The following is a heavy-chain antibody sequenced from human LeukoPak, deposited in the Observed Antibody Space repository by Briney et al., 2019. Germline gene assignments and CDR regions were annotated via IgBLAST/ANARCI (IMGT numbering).Heavy chain of an antibody. CDR1: GYTFTGFY. D-gene: IGHD3-10*01. V-gene: IGHV1-2*02. J-gene: IGHJ4*02. Sequence: ASVKVSCKASGYTFTGFYMHWVRQAPGQGFEWMGWINPNTGGTNYAQKFQGRVTMTRDTSITTAYMELSGLTSDDTAVFYWAKYPSYCRWPPFDLWGQGTLGTGSS. CDR2: INPNTGGT. CDR3: AKYPSYCRWPPFDL.